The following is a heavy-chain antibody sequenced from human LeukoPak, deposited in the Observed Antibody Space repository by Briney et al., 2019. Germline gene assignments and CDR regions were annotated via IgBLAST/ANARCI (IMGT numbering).Heavy chain of an antibody. Sequence: PSETLSLTCSVSGGSNSVYYWSWIRQPPGKALEWIGYIYYSASTNYNPSLKSRVSISLHTSRTQFSLKVYTVTAADTAVYYCARRPYDSGAYEWGQGTQVTVSA. V-gene: IGHV4-59*08. CDR3: ARRPYDSGAYE. D-gene: IGHD4/OR15-4a*01. CDR1: GGSNSVYY. J-gene: IGHJ4*02. CDR2: IYYSAST.